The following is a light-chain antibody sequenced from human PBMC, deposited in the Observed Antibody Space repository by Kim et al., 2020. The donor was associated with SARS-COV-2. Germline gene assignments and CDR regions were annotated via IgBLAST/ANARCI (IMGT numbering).Light chain of an antibody. CDR1: SNDVGSYDI. V-gene: IGLV2-23*02. CDR3: FSYAGSGTWV. J-gene: IGLJ2*01. CDR2: EVT. Sequence: GQSITISCTGTSNDVGSYDIVSWYQQLPGKATKLVIYEVTKRPSGISSRFSGSKSGNTASLSISGLQTEDEADYSCFSYAGSGTWVFGGGTKLTVL.